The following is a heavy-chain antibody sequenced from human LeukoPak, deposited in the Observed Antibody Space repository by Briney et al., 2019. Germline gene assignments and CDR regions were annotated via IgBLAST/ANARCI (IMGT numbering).Heavy chain of an antibody. V-gene: IGHV3-30*04. CDR3: ARESNRLADYGGDYFDH. J-gene: IGHJ4*02. CDR1: GGTFSSIS. Sequence: GGSLRLSCVASGGTFSSISMHWVRQAPGNGLEWVAVISHDGSHKSYADSVRGRFTISRYNSKNTLSLQMNTLRPEDTALFYCARESNRLADYGGDYFDHWGQGTLVTVSS. CDR2: ISHDGSHK. D-gene: IGHD4-23*01.